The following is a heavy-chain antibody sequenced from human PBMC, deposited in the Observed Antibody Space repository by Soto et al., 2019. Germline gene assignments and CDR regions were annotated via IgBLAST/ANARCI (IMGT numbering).Heavy chain of an antibody. Sequence: ASVKVSCKASGYTFTSYGISWVRQAPGQGLEWMGWISAYNGNTNHAQKLQGRVTMTTDTSTSTAYMELRSLRSDDTAVYYCARGPYCSGGSCYFRFDYWGQGTLVTVSS. CDR1: GYTFTSYG. D-gene: IGHD2-15*01. J-gene: IGHJ4*02. V-gene: IGHV1-18*01. CDR3: ARGPYCSGGSCYFRFDY. CDR2: ISAYNGNT.